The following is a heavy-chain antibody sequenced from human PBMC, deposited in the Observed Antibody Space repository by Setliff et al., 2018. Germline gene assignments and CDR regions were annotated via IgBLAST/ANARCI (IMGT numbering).Heavy chain of an antibody. J-gene: IGHJ4*02. V-gene: IGHV4-34*12. CDR1: GDSLSGFY. CDR2: IMPGRDT. Sequence: SETLSLTCAVYGDSLSGFYWSWIRQSPKKGLEWIGEIMPGRDTLYSPSLASRLTITIDTSKSQFSLKLSSVTAADTAVYYCARHATYYYGSGNLPFDSWGQGTLVTVSS. D-gene: IGHD3-10*01. CDR3: ARHATYYYGSGNLPFDS.